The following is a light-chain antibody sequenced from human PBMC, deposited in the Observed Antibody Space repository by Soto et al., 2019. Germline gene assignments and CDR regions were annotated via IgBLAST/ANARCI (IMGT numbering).Light chain of an antibody. CDR1: QRIDTW. Sequence: DIQMTQSPSILSASVGDRVTITCRASQRIDTWLAWYQQKPGTAPKLLIYKATILQSGVPSRFSGSGSGTEFTLTISSLQPDDFATYYCQQYNSYSPTFGQGTKVDIK. CDR3: QQYNSYSPT. V-gene: IGKV1-5*03. CDR2: KAT. J-gene: IGKJ1*01.